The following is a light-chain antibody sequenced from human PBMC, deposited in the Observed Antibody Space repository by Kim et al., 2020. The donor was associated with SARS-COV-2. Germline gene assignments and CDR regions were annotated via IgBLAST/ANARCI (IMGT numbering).Light chain of an antibody. CDR2: AAS. V-gene: IGKV1-16*02. Sequence: ACVGDIVHIMCQASQGISNRLAWFQQKPGKNPKSLIYAASSLQSGVPSKFRGSGSGTDFTLTISSLQPEDFATYYCQQYVTYPPTFGGGTKVYIK. J-gene: IGKJ4*01. CDR1: QGISNR. CDR3: QQYVTYPPT.